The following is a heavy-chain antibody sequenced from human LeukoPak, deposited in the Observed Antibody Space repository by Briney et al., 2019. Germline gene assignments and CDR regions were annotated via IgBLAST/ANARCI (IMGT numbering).Heavy chain of an antibody. CDR3: ATLKRAGNPFHP. CDR1: GGSISSSYYY. CDR2: IYYSGST. Sequence: PSETLSLTCTVSGGSISSSYYYWVWIRQRPGKGLVWIGRIYYSGSTYYHPSLTSRVTISVDKSKNHSSLKLSSVTAADTAVYYCATLKRAGNPFHPWGQGTLVTVSS. V-gene: IGHV4-39*02. D-gene: IGHD1-14*01. J-gene: IGHJ5*02.